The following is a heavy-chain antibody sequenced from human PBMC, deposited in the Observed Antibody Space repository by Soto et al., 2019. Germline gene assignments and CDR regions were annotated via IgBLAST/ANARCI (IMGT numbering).Heavy chain of an antibody. D-gene: IGHD3-22*01. V-gene: IGHV3-9*01. J-gene: IGHJ4*02. CDR1: GFTFDDYA. CDR3: VKGLNYNFDNIGFHG. Sequence: GGSLRLSCAASGFTFDDYAMHWVRQLPGKGLEWVSGISWNSGSAAYMDSVKGRFLISRDNAKKSLFLQMRSLRPEDTALYYCVKGLNYNFDNIGFHGWGQGTLVTV. CDR2: ISWNSGSA.